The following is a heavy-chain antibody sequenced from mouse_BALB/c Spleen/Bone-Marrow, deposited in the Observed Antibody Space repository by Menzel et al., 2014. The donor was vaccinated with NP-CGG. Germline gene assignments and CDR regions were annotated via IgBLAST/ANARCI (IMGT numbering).Heavy chain of an antibody. D-gene: IGHD1-2*01. CDR1: GFTFTDYY. V-gene: IGHV7-3*02. Sequence: EVHLVESGGGLVQPGGSLRLSCATSGFTFTDYYMSWVRQPPGKALEWLGFIRNKANGYTTEYSASVKGRFTISRDNSLSILYLQMDTLRAEDSATYYCARDNYYGYHWYFDVWGAGTTVTVSS. J-gene: IGHJ1*01. CDR3: ARDNYYGYHWYFDV. CDR2: IRNKANGYTT.